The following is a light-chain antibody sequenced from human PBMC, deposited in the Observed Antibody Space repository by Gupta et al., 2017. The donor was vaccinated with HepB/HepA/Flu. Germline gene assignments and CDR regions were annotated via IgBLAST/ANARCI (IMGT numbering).Light chain of an antibody. CDR1: TSNIGSNT. V-gene: IGLV1-44*01. J-gene: IGLJ1*01. CDR3: AAWDDGLDGYV. CDR2: GDS. Sequence: SVLTQPPSTSGTPGQRVTISCSGSTSNIGSNTVNWFHQFPGTAPKLLIYGDSHRPSGVPDRFSASKSDPSASLVISGLQSEDEADYYCAAWDDGLDGYVFGTGTKVTVL.